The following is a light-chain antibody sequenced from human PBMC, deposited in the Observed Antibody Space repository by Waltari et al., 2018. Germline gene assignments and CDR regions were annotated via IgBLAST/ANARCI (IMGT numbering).Light chain of an antibody. CDR1: SSDVGGHNF. Sequence: QSALTQPPSASGSPGQSVTISCTGTSSDVGGHNFVSWYQQHPGKAPKVIIYEVTKRPSGVPYRFSGSKSGNTASLTVSGLQTEDEADYYCCSYAGSDTPYVVGTGTTVTVL. CDR2: EVT. V-gene: IGLV2-8*01. CDR3: CSYAGSDTPYV. J-gene: IGLJ1*01.